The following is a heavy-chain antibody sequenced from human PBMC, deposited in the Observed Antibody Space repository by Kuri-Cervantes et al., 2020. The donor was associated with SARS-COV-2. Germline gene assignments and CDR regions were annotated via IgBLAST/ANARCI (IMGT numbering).Heavy chain of an antibody. CDR2: INPNSGGT. D-gene: IGHD3-22*01. V-gene: IGHV1-2*04. CDR3: AREEAYDSSAYQTIHFGY. Sequence: ASVKVSCKASGYTFTGYYMHWVRQAPGQGLEWMGWINPNSGGTNYAQKFQGWVTMTRDTSISTAYMELSRLRSDDTAVYYCAREEAYDSSAYQTIHFGYWGQGTLVTVSS. J-gene: IGHJ4*02. CDR1: GYTFTGYY.